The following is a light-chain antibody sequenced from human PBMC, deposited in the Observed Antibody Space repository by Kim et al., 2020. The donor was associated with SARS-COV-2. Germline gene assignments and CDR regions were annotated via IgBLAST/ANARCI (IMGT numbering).Light chain of an antibody. CDR1: QTVTNNY. J-gene: IGKJ4*01. CDR3: HQCAHSPVT. CDR2: DAS. V-gene: IGKV3-20*01. Sequence: EILLTQSPGTLSLSPGERATLSCRASQTVTNNYLAWYQQKPGQAPRLLIYDASSRATGSPGRFSGSGSGTDFTLSISRLEPVDFAVYYCHQCAHSPVTFGGGTKVDIK.